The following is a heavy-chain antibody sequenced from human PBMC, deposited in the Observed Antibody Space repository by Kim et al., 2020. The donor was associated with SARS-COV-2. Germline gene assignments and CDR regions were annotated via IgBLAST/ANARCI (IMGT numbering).Heavy chain of an antibody. D-gene: IGHD3-9*01. J-gene: IGHJ6*02. CDR3: ARAPYYDILTGQKQDYYYGMDV. CDR2: ISAYNGNT. Sequence: ASVKVSCKASGYTFTSYGISWVRQAPGQGLEWMGWISAYNGNTNYAQKLQGRVTMTTDTSTSTAYMELRSLRSDDTAVYYCARAPYYDILTGQKQDYYYGMDVWGQGTTVTVSS. V-gene: IGHV1-18*01. CDR1: GYTFTSYG.